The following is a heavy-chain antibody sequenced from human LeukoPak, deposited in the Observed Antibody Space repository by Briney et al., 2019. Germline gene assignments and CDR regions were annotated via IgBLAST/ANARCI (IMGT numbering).Heavy chain of an antibody. CDR3: AREGGPYRPLDY. CDR1: GGSITNTNY. CDR2: INLQGST. Sequence: PSGTLSLTCGVSGGSITNTNYWTWVRQPPGKGLEWIGEINLQGSTNYNPSLMGRVAISVDTSENHISLQLTSVTAADTAVYYCAREGGPYRPLDYSGQGTLVTVSS. V-gene: IGHV4-4*02. J-gene: IGHJ4*02.